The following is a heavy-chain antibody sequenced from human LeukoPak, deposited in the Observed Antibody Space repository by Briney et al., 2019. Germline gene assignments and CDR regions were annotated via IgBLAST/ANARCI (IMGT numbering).Heavy chain of an antibody. J-gene: IGHJ4*02. D-gene: IGHD4-17*01. Sequence: GGSLRLSCAASGFTFGSYAMHWVRQAPGKGLEWVAVISYDGSNKYYADSVKGRFTISRDNSKNTLYLQMNSLRAEDTAVYYCARGSHDYGHWGQGTLVTVSS. V-gene: IGHV3-30-3*01. CDR2: ISYDGSNK. CDR3: ARGSHDYGH. CDR1: GFTFGSYA.